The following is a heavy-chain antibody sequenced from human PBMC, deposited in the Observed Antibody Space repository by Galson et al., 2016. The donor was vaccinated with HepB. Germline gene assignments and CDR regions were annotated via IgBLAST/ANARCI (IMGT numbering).Heavy chain of an antibody. Sequence: SLRLSCAASGFTFSAYAMSWVRQAPGTGLDWVSLITGSGGSTYYADSVKGRFIISRDNAKNSLYLQMNSLRVDDTAVYYCARDLPGDYNGMDVWGQGTTVTVSS. CDR3: ARDLPGDYNGMDV. CDR1: GFTFSAYA. J-gene: IGHJ6*02. CDR2: ITGSGGST. D-gene: IGHD2-2*01. V-gene: IGHV3-23*01.